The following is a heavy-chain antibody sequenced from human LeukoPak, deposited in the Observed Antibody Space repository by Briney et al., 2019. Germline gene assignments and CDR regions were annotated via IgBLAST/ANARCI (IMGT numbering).Heavy chain of an antibody. V-gene: IGHV3-66*01. Sequence: GGSLRLSCAASEFTVSNNYMSWVRQAPGKGLEWVSVIYSGGDTYYADSVKGRFTISRDNSKNTLYLQMNSLRAEDMAVYYCARDSSSSVYYYGMDVWGQGTTVTVSS. CDR2: IYSGGDT. J-gene: IGHJ6*02. D-gene: IGHD6-6*01. CDR1: EFTVSNNY. CDR3: ARDSSSSVYYYGMDV.